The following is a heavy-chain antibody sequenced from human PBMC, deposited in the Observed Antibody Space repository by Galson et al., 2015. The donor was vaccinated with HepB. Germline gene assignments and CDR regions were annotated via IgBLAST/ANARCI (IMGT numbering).Heavy chain of an antibody. Sequence: SVKVSCKASGYTFTSYGISWVRQAPGQGLEWMGWISAYNGNTNYAQKLQGRVTMTTDTSTSTAYMELRSLRSDDTAVYYCARDHPDYSNPYYYYYYMDVWGKGTTVTVSS. CDR2: ISAYNGNT. J-gene: IGHJ6*03. V-gene: IGHV1-18*01. CDR1: GYTFTSYG. D-gene: IGHD4-11*01. CDR3: ARDHPDYSNPYYYYYYMDV.